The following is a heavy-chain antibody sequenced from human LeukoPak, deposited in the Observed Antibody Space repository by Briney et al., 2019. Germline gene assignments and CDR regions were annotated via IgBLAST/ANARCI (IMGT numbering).Heavy chain of an antibody. CDR3: ARDGPYDSSGYFDF. J-gene: IGHJ4*02. V-gene: IGHV3-48*03. Sequence: GGSLRLSCAASGFTFSSYEMNWVRQAPGRGLEWISYISSSGSTIYYADSVKGRFTISRDNAKNSLYLQMNSLRAEDTAVHYCARDGPYDSSGYFDFWGQGTLVTVSS. CDR1: GFTFSSYE. D-gene: IGHD3-22*01. CDR2: ISSSGSTI.